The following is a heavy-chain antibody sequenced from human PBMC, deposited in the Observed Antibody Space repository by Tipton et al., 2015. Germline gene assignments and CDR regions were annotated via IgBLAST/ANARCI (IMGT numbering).Heavy chain of an antibody. CDR3: ARGAQHSTWS. D-gene: IGHD6-13*01. CDR2: TYYRSKWYN. CDR1: GDSVSSNSAA. Sequence: GLVKPSQTLSLTCAISGDSVSSNSAAWNWIRQSPSRGLEWLGRTYYRSKWYNDYAVSVKSRITITPGTSKNQFTLHLNSVTPDDTAMYYCARGAQHSTWSWGQGTLVTVSS. V-gene: IGHV6-1*01. J-gene: IGHJ5*02.